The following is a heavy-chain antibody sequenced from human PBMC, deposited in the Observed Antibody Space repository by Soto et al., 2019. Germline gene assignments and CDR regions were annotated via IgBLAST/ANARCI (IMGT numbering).Heavy chain of an antibody. CDR1: GGAISSYY. V-gene: IGHV4-59*08. J-gene: IGHJ4*02. D-gene: IGHD2-15*01. Sequence: QVQLQESGPGLVKPSETLSLTCTVSGGAISSYYWTWIRQPPGKGLEWIGYIYYSGSTNYNPSLKGRVTISVDTSKTQFSLNLSSVTAADTAVYYCARRYGGNLDYWGQGTLVTVSS. CDR2: IYYSGST. CDR3: ARRYGGNLDY.